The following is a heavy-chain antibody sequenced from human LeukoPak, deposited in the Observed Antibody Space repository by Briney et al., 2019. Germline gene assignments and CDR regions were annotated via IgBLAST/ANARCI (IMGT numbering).Heavy chain of an antibody. CDR3: ARLGAVLRYFDWLLYKGPYYFDY. Sequence: SGPTLVKPSETLSLTCTVSGGSISSSSYYWGWIRQPPGKGLEWICTIYYSGSTYYNPSLKSRVTISVDTSKNQFSLKLSSVTAADTAVYYCARLGAVLRYFDWLLYKGPYYFDYWGQGTLVTVSS. V-gene: IGHV4-39*01. D-gene: IGHD3-9*01. CDR1: GGSISSSSYY. CDR2: IYYSGST. J-gene: IGHJ4*02.